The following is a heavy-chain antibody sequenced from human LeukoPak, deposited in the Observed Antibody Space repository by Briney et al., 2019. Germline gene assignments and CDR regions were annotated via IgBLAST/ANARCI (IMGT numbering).Heavy chain of an antibody. J-gene: IGHJ4*02. CDR2: ISFSADSI. V-gene: IGHV3-11*04. D-gene: IGHD2-2*01. Sequence: PGGSLRLSCAASGFSFSDYYMGWIRQAPGKGLEWVSYISFSADSIYYADSVKGRFTISRDNAKNSLYLQMNSLRAEDTAVYYCARDIVVPGLFFDYWGQGTLVTVSS. CDR1: GFSFSDYY. CDR3: ARDIVVPGLFFDY.